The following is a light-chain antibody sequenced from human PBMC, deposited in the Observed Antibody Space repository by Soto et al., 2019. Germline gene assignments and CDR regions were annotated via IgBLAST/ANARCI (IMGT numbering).Light chain of an antibody. CDR2: GAY. Sequence: EIVLTQSPGNLSLSPGERATLSCRASQSVSSSYLAWYQQKPGQAPRLLISGAYTRATGIPARFSGSGSGTEFTLTISNLEPEDFALYYCQQRSSWMTFGQGTRLEIK. CDR3: QQRSSWMT. V-gene: IGKV3D-20*02. CDR1: QSVSSSY. J-gene: IGKJ5*01.